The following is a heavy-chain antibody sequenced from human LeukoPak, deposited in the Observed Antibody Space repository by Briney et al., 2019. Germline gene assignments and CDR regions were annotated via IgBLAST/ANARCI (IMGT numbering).Heavy chain of an antibody. D-gene: IGHD3-22*01. CDR3: AKPHYPDQGGYYSGSYYFDY. CDR1: GFAFGGYA. V-gene: IGHV3-23*01. J-gene: IGHJ4*02. Sequence: GRFLRLSSAASGFAFGGYAMSWVRQAPGKGLEWVASIAGSGNFAYYAESVKGRFTISRDNSQSTVFLQGSGLRAEDTALYFCAKPHYPDQGGYYSGSYYFDYWGQGALVTVSS. CDR2: IAGSGNFA.